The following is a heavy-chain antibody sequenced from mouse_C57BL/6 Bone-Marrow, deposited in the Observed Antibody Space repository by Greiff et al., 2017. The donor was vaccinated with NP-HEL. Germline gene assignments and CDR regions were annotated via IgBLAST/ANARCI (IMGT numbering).Heavy chain of an antibody. D-gene: IGHD2-2*01. CDR2: IDPENGDT. CDR1: GFNIKDDY. V-gene: IGHV14-4*01. Sequence: VQLQQSGAELVRPGASVKLSCTASGFNIKDDYMHWVKQRPEQGLEWIGWIDPENGDTEYASKFQGKATITADTSSNTAYLQLSSLTSEDTAVYYCTTGDGYDVAGFAYWGQGTLVTVSA. J-gene: IGHJ3*01. CDR3: TTGDGYDVAGFAY.